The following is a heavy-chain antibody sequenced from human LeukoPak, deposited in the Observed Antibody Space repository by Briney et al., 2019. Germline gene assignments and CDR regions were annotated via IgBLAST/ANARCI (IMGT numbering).Heavy chain of an antibody. J-gene: IGHJ4*02. V-gene: IGHV3-48*03. CDR3: ARSAVSGSDSYFDS. CDR1: GFAFNIYQ. CDR2: IDRIPSIL. D-gene: IGHD5-12*01. Sequence: GGSLRLSCEAPGFAFNIYQMNWVRQAPGKGLEWVSSIDRIPSILYYADSVRGRFTISRDNAAMYLQMNSLRPDDTAVYYCARSAVSGSDSYFDSWGQGTLVTVSS.